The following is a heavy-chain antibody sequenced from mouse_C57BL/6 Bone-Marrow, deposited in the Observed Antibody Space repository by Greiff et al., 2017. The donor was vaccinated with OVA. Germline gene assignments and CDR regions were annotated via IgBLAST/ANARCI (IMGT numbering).Heavy chain of an antibody. CDR3: ARSRDYDDFDY. CDR1: GFTFSDYG. CDR2: ISSGSSTI. D-gene: IGHD2-4*01. J-gene: IGHJ2*01. V-gene: IGHV5-17*01. Sequence: DVMLVESGGGLVKPGGSLKLSCAASGFTFSDYGMHWVRQAPEKGLEWVAYISSGSSTIYYADTVKGRFTISRDNAKNTLFLQMTSLRSEDTAMYYCARSRDYDDFDYWGQGTTLTVSS.